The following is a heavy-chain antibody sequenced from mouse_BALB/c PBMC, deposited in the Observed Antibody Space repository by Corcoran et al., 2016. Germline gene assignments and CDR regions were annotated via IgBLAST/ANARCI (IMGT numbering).Heavy chain of an antibody. CDR2: VYWDDDK. CDR3: ARIYYDYDYAMDY. J-gene: IGHJ4*01. CDR1: GFSMSTSGMG. D-gene: IGHD2-4*01. Sequence: QVTLKESGPGILQPSQTHSLTCSFAGFSMSTSGMGVSWIRQPSGKGLEWLAHVYWDDDKRYNPSLKSRITISKETSSNQVFLKITSVDTADTVTYDYARIYYDYDYAMDYWGQGTSGTVSS. V-gene: IGHV8-12*01.